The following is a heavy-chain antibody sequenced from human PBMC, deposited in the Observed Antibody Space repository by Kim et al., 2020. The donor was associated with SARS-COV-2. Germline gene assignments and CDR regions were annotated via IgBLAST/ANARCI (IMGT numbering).Heavy chain of an antibody. J-gene: IGHJ4*02. CDR3: AHTRCAAPRGYYDFWSDKEVFGY. Sequence: SGPTAGEPTQTLTLTCTFSGFSLSTSGVGVGWIRQPPGKALEWLALIYWDDDKRYSPSLKSRLTITKDTSKNQVVLTMTNMDPVDTATYYCAHTRCAAPRGYYDFWSDKEVFGYWGQGTLVTVSS. V-gene: IGHV2-5*02. D-gene: IGHD3-3*01. CDR1: GFSLSTSGVG. CDR2: IYWDDDK.